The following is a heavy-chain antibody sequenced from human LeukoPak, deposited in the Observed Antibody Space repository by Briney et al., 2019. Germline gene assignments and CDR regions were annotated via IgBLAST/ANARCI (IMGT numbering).Heavy chain of an antibody. CDR2: INHSGST. J-gene: IGHJ3*02. V-gene: IGHV4-34*01. CDR3: ARLYYDMLTGPTPSANDAFDI. D-gene: IGHD3-9*01. Sequence: SETLSLTCAVYGGSFSGYYWSWIRQPPGKGLEWIGEINHSGSTNYNPSLKSRVTISVDTSKNQFSLKLSSVTSADTAVYYCARLYYDMLTGPTPSANDAFDIWGQGTMVTVSS. CDR1: GGSFSGYY.